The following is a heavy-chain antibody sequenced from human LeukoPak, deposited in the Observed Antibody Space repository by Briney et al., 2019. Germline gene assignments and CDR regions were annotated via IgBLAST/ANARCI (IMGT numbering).Heavy chain of an antibody. D-gene: IGHD6-19*01. V-gene: IGHV3-13*01. CDR3: ARRALAVAGTPFDY. Sequence: GGSLRLSCAASGFTFSSYDMHWVRQGTGKGLEWVSAIGTAGDTYYPGSVKGRFTISRENAKNSLYLQMNSLRAGDTAVYYCARRALAVAGTPFDYWGQGTLVTVSS. CDR2: IGTAGDT. CDR1: GFTFSSYD. J-gene: IGHJ4*02.